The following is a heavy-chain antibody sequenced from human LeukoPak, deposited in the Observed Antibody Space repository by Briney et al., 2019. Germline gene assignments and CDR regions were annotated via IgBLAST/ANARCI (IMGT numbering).Heavy chain of an antibody. CDR3: AKDIGYGVGRDAFDI. D-gene: IGHD4-17*01. CDR2: IKSKTDGGTT. Sequence: KTGGSLRLSCAASGFTFSNAWMSWVRQAPGKGLEWVGRIKSKTDGGTTDYAAPVKGRFTISRDDSKNTLYLQMNSLRTEDTALYYCAKDIGYGVGRDAFDIWGQGTMVTVSS. J-gene: IGHJ3*02. CDR1: GFTFSNAW. V-gene: IGHV3-15*05.